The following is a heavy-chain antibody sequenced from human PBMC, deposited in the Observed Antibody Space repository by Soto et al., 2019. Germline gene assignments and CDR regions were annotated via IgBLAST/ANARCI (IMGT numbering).Heavy chain of an antibody. D-gene: IGHD6-19*01. CDR2: IYYSGST. CDR1: GGSISSYY. Sequence: PSEILSLTCTVSGGSISSYYWSWIRQPPGKGLEWIGYIYYSGSTNYNPSLKSRVTISVDTSKNQFSLKLSSVTAADTAVYYCARYQWLAEDYYYYGMDVWGQGTTVTVSS. J-gene: IGHJ6*02. V-gene: IGHV4-59*01. CDR3: ARYQWLAEDYYYYGMDV.